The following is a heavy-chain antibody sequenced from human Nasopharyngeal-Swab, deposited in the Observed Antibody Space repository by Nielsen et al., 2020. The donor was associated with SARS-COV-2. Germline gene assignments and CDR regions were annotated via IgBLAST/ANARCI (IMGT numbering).Heavy chain of an antibody. CDR2: IYYSGST. J-gene: IGHJ5*02. D-gene: IGHD3-22*01. CDR3: ARLSITIIEGWLDP. Sequence: SETLSLTCTVSGGSISSYYWSWIRQPPGKGLEWIGYIYYSGSTNYNPSLKSRVTISVDTSKNQFSLKLSSVTAADTPVYYCARLSITIIEGWLDPWGQGP. V-gene: IGHV4-59*08. CDR1: GGSISSYY.